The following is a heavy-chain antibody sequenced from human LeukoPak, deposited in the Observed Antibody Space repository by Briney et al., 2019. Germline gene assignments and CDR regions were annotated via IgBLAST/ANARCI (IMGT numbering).Heavy chain of an antibody. Sequence: EASVKVSCKASGYTFTSYYMHWVRQAPGQGLEWMGIINPSSGSTTYAQKSQGRATMTRDTSTSTVYMELSSLRSEDTAVYYCARDELTGWYYFDYWGQGTLVTVSS. J-gene: IGHJ4*02. CDR1: GYTFTSYY. D-gene: IGHD6-19*01. CDR2: INPSSGST. V-gene: IGHV1-46*01. CDR3: ARDELTGWYYFDY.